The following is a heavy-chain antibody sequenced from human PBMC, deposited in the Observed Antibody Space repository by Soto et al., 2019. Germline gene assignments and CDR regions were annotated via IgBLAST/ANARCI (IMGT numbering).Heavy chain of an antibody. CDR1: GCSINIGDFY. D-gene: IGHD6-6*01. CDR3: ARAISAQYSSSYNWFDP. CDR2: IYFSGST. Sequence: SETLSLTCPVSGCSINIGDFYWHWIRQPPGKGLEWIGYIYFSGSTYYNPSLKSRVTISVDTSKKQFSLKLSSVTAADTAVYYCARAISAQYSSSYNWFDPWGQGTLVTVSS. V-gene: IGHV4-30-4*02. J-gene: IGHJ5*02.